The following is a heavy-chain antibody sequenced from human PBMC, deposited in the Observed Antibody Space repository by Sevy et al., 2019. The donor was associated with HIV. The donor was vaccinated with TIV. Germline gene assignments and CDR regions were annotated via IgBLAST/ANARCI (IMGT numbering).Heavy chain of an antibody. V-gene: IGHV1-18*01. J-gene: IGHJ6*02. CDR3: ARLLYYYDSANAPYYYYGMDV. CDR1: GYTFTSYG. CDR2: ISAYNGNT. D-gene: IGHD3-22*01. Sequence: ASVKVSCKASGYTFTSYGISWVRQAPGQGLEWMGWISAYNGNTNYAQKLQGRVTMTTDTSTSTAYMELRSLRSDDTAVYYCARLLYYYDSANAPYYYYGMDVWGQWTTVTVSS.